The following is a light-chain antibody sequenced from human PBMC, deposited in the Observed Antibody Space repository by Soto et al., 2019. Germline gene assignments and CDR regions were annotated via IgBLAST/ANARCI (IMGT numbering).Light chain of an antibody. V-gene: IGKV3-15*01. J-gene: IGKJ1*01. CDR1: QSVSSN. Sequence: EIVMTQSPAALSVSPGERATRSCRGSQSVSSNLAWYQQKPGQAPRLLIYGASTRATGIPARFSGSGSGTEFTLTINSLQPEDFAIYYCQQYKKWPSWTFGQGTKVDIK. CDR3: QQYKKWPSWT. CDR2: GAS.